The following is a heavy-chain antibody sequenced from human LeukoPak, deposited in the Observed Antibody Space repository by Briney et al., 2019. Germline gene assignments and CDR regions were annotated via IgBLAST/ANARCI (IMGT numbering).Heavy chain of an antibody. CDR1: GYTFTGYY. CDR3: ARYSGSYYSHFDY. J-gene: IGHJ4*02. V-gene: IGHV1-2*02. D-gene: IGHD1-26*01. Sequence: GASVKVSCKASGYTFTGYYMHWVRQAPGQGLEWMGWINPNSGGTNYAQKFQGRVTMTRDTSISTAYMELNRLRSDDTAVYYCARYSGSYYSHFDYWGQGTLVTVSS. CDR2: INPNSGGT.